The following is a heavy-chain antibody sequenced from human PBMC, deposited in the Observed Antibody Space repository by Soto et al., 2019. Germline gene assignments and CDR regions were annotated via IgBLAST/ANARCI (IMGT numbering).Heavy chain of an antibody. CDR2: IYYSGCT. CDR1: GGSISSYY. V-gene: IGHV4-59*01. Sequence: QVQLQESGPGLVKPSETLSLTCTVSGGSISSYYWSWIRQPPGKGLEWIGYIYYSGCTNYNPSLTSRVTISVDTSKNQFSLKLTSVTAADTAVYYCARTTEGGWFDPWGQGSLVTVSS. D-gene: IGHD4-17*01. CDR3: ARTTEGGWFDP. J-gene: IGHJ5*02.